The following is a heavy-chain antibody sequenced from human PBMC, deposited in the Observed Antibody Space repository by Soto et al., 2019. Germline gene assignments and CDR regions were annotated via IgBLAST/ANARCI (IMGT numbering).Heavy chain of an antibody. CDR1: RFTFSNFA. CDR3: AKVMYTWNDVAAFDS. Sequence: AHLSESGGGLQQPGGSLKLSCEASRFTFSNFAMSWVRQAPGKGLEWISTIGVTAGSTYYTDSVRGRFTISRDNSKSTLYLEMNSLRAEDTALYYCAKVMYTWNDVAAFDSWGQGTLVAVSS. CDR2: IGVTAGST. D-gene: IGHD1-1*01. V-gene: IGHV3-23*01. J-gene: IGHJ4*02.